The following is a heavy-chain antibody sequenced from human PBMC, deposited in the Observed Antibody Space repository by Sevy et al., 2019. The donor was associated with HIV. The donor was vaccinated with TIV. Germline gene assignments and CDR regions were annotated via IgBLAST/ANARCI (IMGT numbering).Heavy chain of an antibody. CDR2: IWYDGTNK. D-gene: IGHD6-19*01. J-gene: IGHJ4*02. V-gene: IGHV3-33*01. Sequence: GGSLRLSCAASGFSFNGYGMHWVRQAPGKGLEWLAVIWYDGTNKEYADSVKGRFTISRDNSENTLYLQMNSLRAEDTAVYYCARESLAVAGIGYYFHSWDQGTLVTVSS. CDR1: GFSFNGYG. CDR3: ARESLAVAGIGYYFHS.